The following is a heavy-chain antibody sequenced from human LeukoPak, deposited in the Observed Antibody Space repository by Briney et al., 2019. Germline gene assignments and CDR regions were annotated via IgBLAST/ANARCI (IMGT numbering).Heavy chain of an antibody. Sequence: SETLSLTCAVYGGSFSGYYWSWIRQSPRHGLEWIGEINHSGSTNYIPSLKSRLTISVDTSKNQFSLKLSSLTAADTAVYYCARGPFFRLVTRKFDYWGQGTLVTVSS. V-gene: IGHV4-34*01. CDR1: GGSFSGYY. D-gene: IGHD3/OR15-3a*01. CDR3: ARGPFFRLVTRKFDY. J-gene: IGHJ4*02. CDR2: INHSGST.